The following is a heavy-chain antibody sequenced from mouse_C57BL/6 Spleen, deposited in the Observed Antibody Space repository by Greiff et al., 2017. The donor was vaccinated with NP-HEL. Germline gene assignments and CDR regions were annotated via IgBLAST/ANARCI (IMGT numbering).Heavy chain of an antibody. CDR1: GYTFTSYW. CDR3: ARQGGSGYWYFDY. J-gene: IGHJ2*01. V-gene: IGHV1-69*01. CDR2: IDPSDSYT. D-gene: IGHD3-2*02. Sequence: QVQLQQPGAELVMPGASVKLSCKASGYTFTSYWMHWGKQRPGQGLEWIGEIDPSDSYTNYNQKCKGKSTLTVDKSSSTAYMQLSSLTSEDSAVYYCARQGGSGYWYFDYWGQGTTLTVSS.